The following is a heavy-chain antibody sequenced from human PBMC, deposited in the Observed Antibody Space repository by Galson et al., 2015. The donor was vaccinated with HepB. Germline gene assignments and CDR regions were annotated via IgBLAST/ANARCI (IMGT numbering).Heavy chain of an antibody. CDR1: GFTFSSYT. CDR3: ARVYFGSGSSSAYWYFDL. Sequence: SLRLSCAASGFTFSSYTMNWVRQAPGKGLESDSYISSTGTTMYYADSAKGRFTISRDNAQNSLYLQMNSLRDEDTAVYYCARVYFGSGSSSAYWYFDLWGRGALVTVSS. V-gene: IGHV3-48*02. D-gene: IGHD3-10*01. J-gene: IGHJ2*01. CDR2: ISSTGTTM.